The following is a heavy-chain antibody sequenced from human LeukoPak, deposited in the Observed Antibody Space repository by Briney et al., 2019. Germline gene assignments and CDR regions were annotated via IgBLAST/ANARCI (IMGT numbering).Heavy chain of an antibody. CDR2: IYTSGST. CDR1: GGSISSGSYY. V-gene: IGHV4-61*02. J-gene: IGHJ3*02. CDR3: ARVRFLEWLEVDAAFDI. Sequence: SETLSLTCTVSGGSISSGSYYWSWIRQPAGKGLEWIGRIYTSGSTNYNPSLKSRVTISVDTSKNQFSLKLSSVTAADTAVYYCARVRFLEWLEVDAAFDIWGQGTMVTVSS. D-gene: IGHD3-3*01.